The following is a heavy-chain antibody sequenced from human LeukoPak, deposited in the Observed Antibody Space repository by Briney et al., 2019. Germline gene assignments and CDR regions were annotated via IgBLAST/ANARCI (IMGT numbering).Heavy chain of an antibody. Sequence: SETLSLTCAVYGGSFSGYYWSWIRQPPGKGLEWIGYIYYSGSTNYNPSLKSRVTISVDTSKNQFSLKLSSVTAADTAVYYCARAVRPRGYFDYWGQGTLVTVSS. D-gene: IGHD2-2*01. V-gene: IGHV4-59*12. CDR2: IYYSGST. CDR3: ARAVRPRGYFDY. CDR1: GGSFSGYY. J-gene: IGHJ4*02.